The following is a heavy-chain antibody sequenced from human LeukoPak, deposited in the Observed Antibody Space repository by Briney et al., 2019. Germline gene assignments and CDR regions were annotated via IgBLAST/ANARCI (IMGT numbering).Heavy chain of an antibody. CDR2: ISAYNGNT. Sequence: ASVTVSCKASGYTFTSYGIGWVRQAPGQGLEWMGWISAYNGNTNYAQKLQGRVTMTTDTSTSTAYMELRSLRSDDTAVYYCAREREGIRLGELSYSDYWGQGTLVTVSS. J-gene: IGHJ4*02. D-gene: IGHD3-16*02. CDR3: AREREGIRLGELSYSDY. CDR1: GYTFTSYG. V-gene: IGHV1-18*01.